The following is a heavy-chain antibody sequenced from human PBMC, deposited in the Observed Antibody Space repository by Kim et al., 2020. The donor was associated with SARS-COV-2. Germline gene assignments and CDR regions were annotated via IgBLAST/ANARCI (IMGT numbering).Heavy chain of an antibody. CDR1: GFTVSGNY. CDR3: AREAGGLHFDL. CDR2: IFSADRT. V-gene: IGHV3-53*01. D-gene: IGHD2-21*01. Sequence: GGSLRLSCAASGFTVSGNYMAWVRQAPGKGLEWVSVIFSADRTFYADSVKGRFTISRDNSKNTVYLQMNSLRAEDTAVYYCAREAGGLHFDLWGRGTLVTVSS. J-gene: IGHJ2*01.